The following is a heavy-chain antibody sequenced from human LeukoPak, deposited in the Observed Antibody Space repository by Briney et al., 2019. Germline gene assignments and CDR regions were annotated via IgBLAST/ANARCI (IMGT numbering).Heavy chain of an antibody. CDR1: GYTFTSYD. CDR3: ARDGVSIVGATANTIDAFDI. CDR2: MNPNSGNT. D-gene: IGHD1-26*01. J-gene: IGHJ3*02. Sequence: ASVKVSCKASGYTFTSYDINWVRQATGQGLEWVGWMNPNSGNTGYAQKFQGRVTMTRNTSISTAYMELSSLRSEDTAVYYCARDGVSIVGATANTIDAFDIWGQGTMVTVSS. V-gene: IGHV1-8*01.